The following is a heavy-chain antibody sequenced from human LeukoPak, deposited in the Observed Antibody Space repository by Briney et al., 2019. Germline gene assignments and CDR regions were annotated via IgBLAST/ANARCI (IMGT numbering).Heavy chain of an antibody. CDR2: ISGSGGST. J-gene: IGHJ5*02. CDR3: ARPHDYGDYFGWFDP. Sequence: GGSLRLSCAASGFTFSSYAMSWVRQAPGKGLEWVSAISGSGGSTYYADSVKGRFTISRDNSKNTLYLQMNSLRAEDTAVYYCARPHDYGDYFGWFDPWGQGTLVTVSS. D-gene: IGHD4-17*01. CDR1: GFTFSSYA. V-gene: IGHV3-23*01.